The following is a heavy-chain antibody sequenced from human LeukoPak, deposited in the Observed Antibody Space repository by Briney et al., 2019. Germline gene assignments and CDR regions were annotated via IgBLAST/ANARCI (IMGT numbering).Heavy chain of an antibody. CDR2: INPNSGGT. V-gene: IGHV1-2*02. Sequence: ASVKVSCKDSGYTFTGYYMHWVRQAPGQGLEWMGWINPNSGGTNYAQKFQGRVTMTRDTSISTAYMELSRLRSDDTAVYYCARTYCSGGSCYLGLYNWFDPWGQGTLVTVSS. CDR1: GYTFTGYY. J-gene: IGHJ5*02. D-gene: IGHD2-15*01. CDR3: ARTYCSGGSCYLGLYNWFDP.